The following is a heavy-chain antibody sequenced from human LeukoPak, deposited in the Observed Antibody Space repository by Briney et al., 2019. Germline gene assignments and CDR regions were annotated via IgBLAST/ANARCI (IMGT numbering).Heavy chain of an antibody. J-gene: IGHJ4*02. Sequence: PGGSLRLSCAASGFTFSSYAMHWVRQAPGKGLEWVAVISYDGSNKYYADSVKGRFTISRDNSKNTLYLQMNSLRAEDTAVYYCARGTIFGVVIQAAFDYWGQGTLVTVCS. CDR1: GFTFSSYA. CDR3: ARGTIFGVVIQAAFDY. V-gene: IGHV3-30-3*01. CDR2: ISYDGSNK. D-gene: IGHD3-3*01.